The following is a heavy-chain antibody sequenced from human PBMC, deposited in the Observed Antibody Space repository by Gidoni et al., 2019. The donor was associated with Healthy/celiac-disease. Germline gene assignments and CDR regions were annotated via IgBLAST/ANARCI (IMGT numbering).Heavy chain of an antibody. CDR3: TVVVVPAAISSYYYMDV. CDR2: IRSKANSYAT. Sequence: EVQLVESGGGLVQPGGSLQLSCAASGFTFSGSAMHWVRPASGKGLEWVGRIRSKANSYATAYAASVKGRFTISRDDSKNTAYLQMNSLKTEDTAVYYCTVVVVPAAISSYYYMDVWGKGTTVTVSS. V-gene: IGHV3-73*01. CDR1: GFTFSGSA. J-gene: IGHJ6*03. D-gene: IGHD2-2*02.